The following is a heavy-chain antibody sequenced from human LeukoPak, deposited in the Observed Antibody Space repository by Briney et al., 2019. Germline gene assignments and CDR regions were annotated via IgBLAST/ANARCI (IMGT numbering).Heavy chain of an antibody. Sequence: PSETLSLTCAVYGGSFSGYYWSWIRQPPGKGLEWIGEINHSGSTNYNPSLKSRVTISVDTSKNQFSLKLSSVTAADTAVYYCARDSAGPSHWGPGTTVTVSS. J-gene: IGHJ6*02. CDR2: INHSGST. CDR3: ARDSAGPSH. D-gene: IGHD6-13*01. V-gene: IGHV4-34*01. CDR1: GGSFSGYY.